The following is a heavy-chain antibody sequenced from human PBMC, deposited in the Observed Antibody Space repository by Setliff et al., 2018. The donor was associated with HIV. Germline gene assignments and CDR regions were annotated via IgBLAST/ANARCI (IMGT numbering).Heavy chain of an antibody. CDR3: ARGKGVGGVVITGGLDV. J-gene: IGHJ6*04. V-gene: IGHV1-2*06. Sequence: ASVKVSCKASGYTFTDYYIHWVRQAPGQGLEWMGRINPKSGGTNYVQKFQGRVTMTRDTSINTAYLELSRLRSDDTAVYYCARGKGVGGVVITGGLDVWGKGTTVTVSS. CDR2: INPKSGGT. D-gene: IGHD3-10*01. CDR1: GYTFTDYY.